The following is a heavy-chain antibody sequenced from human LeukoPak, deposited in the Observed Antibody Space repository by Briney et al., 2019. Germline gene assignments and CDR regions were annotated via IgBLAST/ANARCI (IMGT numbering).Heavy chain of an antibody. J-gene: IGHJ4*02. V-gene: IGHV3-30*19. Sequence: PGGSLRLSCAASGFTFSSYGMHWVRQAPGKGLEWVAVIWYDGSNKYYADSVKGRFTISRDNSKNTLYLQMNSLRAEDTAVYYCARDSTAMVIDYWGQGTLVTVSS. D-gene: IGHD5-18*01. CDR3: ARDSTAMVIDY. CDR1: GFTFSSYG. CDR2: IWYDGSNK.